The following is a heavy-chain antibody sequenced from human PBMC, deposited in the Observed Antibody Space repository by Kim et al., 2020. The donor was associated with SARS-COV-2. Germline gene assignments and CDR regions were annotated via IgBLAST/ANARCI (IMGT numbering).Heavy chain of an antibody. CDR2: YDGSDK. J-gene: IGHJ4*02. Sequence: YDGSDKYFADSVKGRFTISRDNSKNTLYLQMNSLRAEDTAVYYCARDRGGYWGQGTQVTVSS. V-gene: IGHV3-30*01. CDR3: ARDRGGY. D-gene: IGHD3-16*01.